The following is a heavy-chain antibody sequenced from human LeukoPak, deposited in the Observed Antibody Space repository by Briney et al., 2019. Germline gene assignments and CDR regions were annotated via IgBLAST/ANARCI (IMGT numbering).Heavy chain of an antibody. CDR1: GFTFSNAW. V-gene: IGHV3-15*01. J-gene: IGHJ6*02. Sequence: GGSLRLSCAASGFTFSNAWMSWVRQAPGKGLEWVGRIKSKTDGGTTDYAAPVEGRFTISRDDSKNTLYLQMNSLKTEDTAVYYCTTKGRHYYYYGMDVWGQGTTVTVSS. CDR3: TTKGRHYYYYGMDV. CDR2: IKSKTDGGTT.